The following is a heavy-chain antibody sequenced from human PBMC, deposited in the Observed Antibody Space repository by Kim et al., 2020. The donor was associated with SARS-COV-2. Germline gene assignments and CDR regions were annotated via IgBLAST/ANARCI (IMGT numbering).Heavy chain of an antibody. CDR2: INTNTGNP. V-gene: IGHV7-4-1*02. D-gene: IGHD3-22*01. CDR3: ARHLNYYDSSGYSLFDY. J-gene: IGHJ4*02. Sequence: ASVKVSCKASGYTFTSYAMNWVRQAPGQGLEWMGWINTNTGNPTYAQGFTGRFVFSLDTSVSTAYLQISSLKAEDTAVYYCARHLNYYDSSGYSLFDYWGQGTLVTVSS. CDR1: GYTFTSYA.